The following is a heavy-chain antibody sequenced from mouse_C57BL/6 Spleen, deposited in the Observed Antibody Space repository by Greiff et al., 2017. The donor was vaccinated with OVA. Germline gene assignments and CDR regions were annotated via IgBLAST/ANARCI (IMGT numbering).Heavy chain of an antibody. V-gene: IGHV5-4*01. J-gene: IGHJ1*03. CDR1: GFTFSSYA. Sequence: EVMLVESGGGLVKPGGSLKLSCAASGFTFSSYAMSWVRQTPEKRLEWVATISDGGSYTYYPDNVKGRFTISRDNAKNNLYLQMSHLKSEDTAMYYCAREDLYGSRGDLYWYFDVWGTGTTVTVSS. CDR3: AREDLYGSRGDLYWYFDV. D-gene: IGHD1-1*01. CDR2: ISDGGSYT.